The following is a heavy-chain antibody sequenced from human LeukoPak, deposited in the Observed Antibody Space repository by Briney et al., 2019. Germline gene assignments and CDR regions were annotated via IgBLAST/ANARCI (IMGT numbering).Heavy chain of an antibody. J-gene: IGHJ3*02. Sequence: GGSLRLSCAASGFTVSSTYMSWVRQAPGKGLEWVSGLNSGGGTYYADSVKGRFTISRDSSKNTLSLQMNSLRGEDTAVYFCARLRTSAFYIWGQGTMVTVSS. CDR3: ARLRTSAFYI. CDR1: GFTVSSTY. V-gene: IGHV3-66*04. CDR2: LNSGGGT.